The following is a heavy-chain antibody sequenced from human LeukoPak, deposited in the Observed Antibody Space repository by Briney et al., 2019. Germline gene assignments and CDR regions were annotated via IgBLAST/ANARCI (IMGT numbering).Heavy chain of an antibody. V-gene: IGHV6-1*01. CDR3: ARGRSWPLDY. CDR2: TYYRSKWSS. J-gene: IGHJ4*02. CDR1: GDSFSSNSVA. Sequence: SQTLSLTCAISGDSFSSNSVAWNWVRQSPSRGLEWLGRTYYRSKWSSDYAVSVKSRITINSDTSKNQFSLLLNSVTPEDTAVYYCARGRSWPLDYWGQGTLVTVSS. D-gene: IGHD6-13*01.